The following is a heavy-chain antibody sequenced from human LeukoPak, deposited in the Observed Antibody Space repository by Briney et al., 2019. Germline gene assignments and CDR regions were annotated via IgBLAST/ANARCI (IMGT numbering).Heavy chain of an antibody. D-gene: IGHD5-12*01. V-gene: IGHV3-74*01. Sequence: GGSLRLSRAASGFTFTTYWMHWVRETPGKGLVWVSHINSDGSITSYADSVKGRFTISRDNAKNTLYLQMNSLRAEDTAVYYCARDDVDMANAVWGQGTTVTVSS. CDR1: GFTFTTYW. CDR2: INSDGSIT. J-gene: IGHJ6*02. CDR3: ARDDVDMANAV.